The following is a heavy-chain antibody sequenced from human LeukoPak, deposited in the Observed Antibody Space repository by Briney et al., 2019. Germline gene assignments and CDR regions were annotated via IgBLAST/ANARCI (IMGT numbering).Heavy chain of an antibody. V-gene: IGHV4-59*01. CDR1: GGSFSGYY. J-gene: IGHJ4*02. Sequence: SETLSLTCAVYGGSFSGYYWSWIRQPPGKGLEWIGYIYYSGSTNYNPSLKSRVTISVDTSKNQFSLKLSSVTAADTAVYYCARDRHYYDSSGYWLDYWGQGTLVTVSS. CDR3: ARDRHYYDSSGYWLDY. D-gene: IGHD3-22*01. CDR2: IYYSGST.